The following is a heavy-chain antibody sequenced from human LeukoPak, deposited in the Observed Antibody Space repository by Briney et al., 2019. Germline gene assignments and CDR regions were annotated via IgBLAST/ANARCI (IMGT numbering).Heavy chain of an antibody. CDR3: ARTPHSSSWSRCDY. CDR2: IIPIFGTT. V-gene: IGHV1-69*13. J-gene: IGHJ4*02. Sequence: SVKVSCKASGGTFSSYAISWVRQAPGQGLEWMGGIIPIFGTTNYAQKFQGRVTITADESTSTAYMELSSLRSEDTAVYYCARTPHSSSWSRCDYWGQGTLVTVSS. D-gene: IGHD6-13*01. CDR1: GGTFSSYA.